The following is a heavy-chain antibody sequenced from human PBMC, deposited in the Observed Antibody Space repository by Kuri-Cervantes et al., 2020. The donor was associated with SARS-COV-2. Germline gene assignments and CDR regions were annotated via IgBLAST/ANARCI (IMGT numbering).Heavy chain of an antibody. CDR1: GFTFSSYA. CDR3: ARGPYYYDSSGYYSGYLGHYYYGMDV. Sequence: GGSLRLSCAASGFTFSSYAMHWVRQAPGKGLEWVAVISYDGSNKYYADSVKGRFTISRDNSKNTLYLQMNSLRAEDTAVYYCARGPYYYDSSGYYSGYLGHYYYGMDVWGQGTTVTVSS. CDR2: ISYDGSNK. D-gene: IGHD3-22*01. V-gene: IGHV3-30-3*01. J-gene: IGHJ6*02.